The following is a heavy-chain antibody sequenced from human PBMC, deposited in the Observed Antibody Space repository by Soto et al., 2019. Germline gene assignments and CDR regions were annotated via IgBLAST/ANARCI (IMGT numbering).Heavy chain of an antibody. CDR3: ATRVVTRFLEWFPRHDAFDI. CDR2: FDPEDGET. J-gene: IGHJ3*02. D-gene: IGHD3-3*01. Sequence: ASVKVSCKASGYTFINYYIHWVRQAPGQGLEWMGGFDPEDGETNYAQKLQGRVTMTEDTSTDTAYMELSSLRSEDTAVYYCATRVVTRFLEWFPRHDAFDIWGQGTMVTVSS. CDR1: GYTFINYY. V-gene: IGHV1-24*01.